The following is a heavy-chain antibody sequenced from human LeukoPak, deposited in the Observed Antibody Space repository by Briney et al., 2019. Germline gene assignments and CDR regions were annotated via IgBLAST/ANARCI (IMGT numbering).Heavy chain of an antibody. D-gene: IGHD3-16*01. J-gene: IGHJ6*02. CDR3: AREWGYYGMDV. Sequence: GGSLRLSCAASGFILSTYPMSWVRQAPGKGLEWVSSIDNSGRATYYTDSVKGRFTISRDNSKNTLYLQMNSLRAEDTAVYYCAREWGYYGMDVWGQGTTVTVSS. CDR2: IDNSGRAT. CDR1: GFILSTYP. V-gene: IGHV3-23*01.